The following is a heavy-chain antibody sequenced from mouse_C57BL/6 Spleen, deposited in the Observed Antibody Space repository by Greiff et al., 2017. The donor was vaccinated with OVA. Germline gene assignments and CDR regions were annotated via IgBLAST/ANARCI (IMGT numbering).Heavy chain of an antibody. D-gene: IGHD1-1*01. V-gene: IGHV1-64*01. Sequence: VQLQQPGAELVKPGASVKLSCKASGYTFTSYWMHWVKQRPGQGLEWIGMIHPNSGSTNYNEKFKSKATLTVDKSSSTAYMQLSSLTSEDSAVYYCARWYYGSSYWYFDVWGTGTTVTVSS. CDR2: IHPNSGST. J-gene: IGHJ1*03. CDR1: GYTFTSYW. CDR3: ARWYYGSSYWYFDV.